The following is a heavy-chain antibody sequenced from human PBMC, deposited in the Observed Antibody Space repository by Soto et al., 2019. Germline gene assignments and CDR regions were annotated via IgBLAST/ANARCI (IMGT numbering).Heavy chain of an antibody. D-gene: IGHD3-3*01. CDR1: GGSISSGGYS. V-gene: IGHV4-30-2*01. CDR2: IYHSGST. Sequence: TLSLTCAVSGGSISSGGYSWSWIRQPPGKGLEWIGYIYHSGSTYYNPSLKSRVTISVDRSKNQFSLKLSSVTAADTAVYYCARASLYYDFWSGYPSFGWFDPWGQGTLVTVFS. CDR3: ARASLYYDFWSGYPSFGWFDP. J-gene: IGHJ5*02.